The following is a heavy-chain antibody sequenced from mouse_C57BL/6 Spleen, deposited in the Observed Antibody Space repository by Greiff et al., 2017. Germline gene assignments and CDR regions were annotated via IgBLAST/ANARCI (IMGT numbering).Heavy chain of an antibody. D-gene: IGHD2-4*01. J-gene: IGHJ4*01. Sequence: VQLKQSGAELVKPGASVKMSCKASGYTFTSYWITWVKQRPGQGLEWIGDIYPGSGSTNYNEKFKSKATLTVDTSSSTAYMQLSSLTSEDSAVYYCARSDYDYVDYAMDYWGQGTSVTVSS. V-gene: IGHV1-55*01. CDR2: IYPGSGST. CDR1: GYTFTSYW. CDR3: ARSDYDYVDYAMDY.